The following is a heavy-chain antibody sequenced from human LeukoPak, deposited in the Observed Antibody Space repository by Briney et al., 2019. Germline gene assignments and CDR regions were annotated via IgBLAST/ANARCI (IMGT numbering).Heavy chain of an antibody. V-gene: IGHV5-51*01. J-gene: IGHJ4*02. Sequence: GESLKISCKGSGYSFTSYWIGWVRQMPGKGLEWMGIIYPGDSDTRYSPSFQGQVTISADKSISTAYLQWSSLKASDTAMYYCARLGWSGGHNPISPLDYWGQGTLVTVSS. CDR2: IYPGDSDT. D-gene: IGHD3-3*01. CDR1: GYSFTSYW. CDR3: ARLGWSGGHNPISPLDY.